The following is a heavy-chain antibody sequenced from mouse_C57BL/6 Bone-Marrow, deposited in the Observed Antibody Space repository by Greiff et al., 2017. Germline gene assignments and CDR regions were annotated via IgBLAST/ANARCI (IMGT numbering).Heavy chain of an antibody. CDR2: INPNNGGT. CDR1: GYTFTDYN. Sequence: VQLQQSGPELVKPGASVKIPCKASGYTFTDYNMDWVKQSHGKSLEWIGDINPNNGGTIYNQKFKGKATLTVDKSSSTAYMELRRLTSEDTAVYYCARRGYYGSSFPWYFDFWGTGTTVTVSS. J-gene: IGHJ1*03. D-gene: IGHD1-1*01. V-gene: IGHV1-18*01. CDR3: ARRGYYGSSFPWYFDF.